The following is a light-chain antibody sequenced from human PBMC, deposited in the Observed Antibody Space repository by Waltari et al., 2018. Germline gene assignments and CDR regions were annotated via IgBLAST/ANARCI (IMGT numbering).Light chain of an antibody. CDR2: NDS. CDR1: HLGSTS. V-gene: IGLV3-21*04. CDR3: QVWDSSSDHPV. Sequence: SYVLTQPPSVSVAPGKTAAITCGGNHLGSTSCPWYQQKPGQAPVLVIYNDSDRPSGIPERFSGSNSGNTATLTISRVEAGDEADYYCQVWDSSSDHPVFGSGTKVTVL. J-gene: IGLJ6*01.